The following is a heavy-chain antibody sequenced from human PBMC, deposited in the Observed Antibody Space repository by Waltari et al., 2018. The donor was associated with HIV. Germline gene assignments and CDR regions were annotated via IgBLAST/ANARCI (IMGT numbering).Heavy chain of an antibody. CDR3: ARGGYYYDISGYYHY. V-gene: IGHV3-33*01. CDR2: IWYDGDNK. D-gene: IGHD3-22*01. J-gene: IGHJ4*02. Sequence: QVQLVESGGGVVQPGRSLRLSCAASGFTFSNFAMPWVRQAPGKVLGWGAVIWYDGDNKYYADSVKGRFTISRDNSKNTLYLQMNSLRVEDTAVYYCARGGYYYDISGYYHYWGQGTLVTVSS. CDR1: GFTFSNFA.